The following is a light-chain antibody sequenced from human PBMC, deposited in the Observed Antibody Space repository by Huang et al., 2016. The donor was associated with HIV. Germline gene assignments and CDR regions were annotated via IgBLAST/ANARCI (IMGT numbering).Light chain of an antibody. V-gene: IGKV1-NL1*01. Sequence: DIQMTQSPSSLSASVGDRVTITCRASQGLSNSLAWYQQKPGKAPKLLLYAASRLKSGVPSRFSGSGSGMDYTLTISSLQPEDFATYYCQQYYSTPPITFGQGTRLEIK. CDR1: QGLSNS. CDR2: AAS. CDR3: QQYYSTPPIT. J-gene: IGKJ5*01.